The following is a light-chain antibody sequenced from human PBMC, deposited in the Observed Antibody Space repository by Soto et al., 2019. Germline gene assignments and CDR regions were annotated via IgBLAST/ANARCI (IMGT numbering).Light chain of an antibody. J-gene: IGLJ2*01. CDR1: NSNIGAGYD. CDR2: ANT. CDR3: QSYDSGLRAVV. Sequence: QSVLTQPPSVSGAPGQRVTFSCTGTNSNIGAGYDVHWYQQSPGTAPKILIFANTKRPSGVPGRFSGSKSGASASLAITGLQAEDEADYYCQSYDSGLRAVVFGGGTKVTVL. V-gene: IGLV1-40*01.